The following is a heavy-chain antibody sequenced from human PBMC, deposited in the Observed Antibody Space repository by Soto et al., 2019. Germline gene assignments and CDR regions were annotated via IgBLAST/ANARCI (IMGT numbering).Heavy chain of an antibody. CDR3: ATELVVGGRVYYYYGMDV. CDR2: FDPEDGET. CDR1: GYTLTELS. V-gene: IGHV1-24*01. Sequence: GASVNVSCKVSGYTLTELSMHWVRQAPGKGLEWMGGFDPEDGETIYAQKFQGRVTMTEDTSTDTAYMELSSLRSEDTAVYYCATELVVGGRVYYYYGMDVWGQGTTVTVSS. J-gene: IGHJ6*02. D-gene: IGHD2-21*01.